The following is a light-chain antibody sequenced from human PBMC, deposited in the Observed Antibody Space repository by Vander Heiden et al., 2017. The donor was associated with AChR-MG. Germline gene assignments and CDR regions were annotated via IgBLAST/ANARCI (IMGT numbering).Light chain of an antibody. CDR2: GNN. CDR1: RSTIAAGYD. V-gene: IGLV1-40*01. CDR3: QSYDSSLSGWV. Sequence: QSVLPQPPSVSVAPAQTLAISCPWSRSTIAAGYDVNRYQQLPRTAPKLLIYGNNNRASGVPDRFSGSKSGASASLAITGLQAEDEADYYCQSYDSSLSGWVFGEGTKLTVL. J-gene: IGLJ3*02.